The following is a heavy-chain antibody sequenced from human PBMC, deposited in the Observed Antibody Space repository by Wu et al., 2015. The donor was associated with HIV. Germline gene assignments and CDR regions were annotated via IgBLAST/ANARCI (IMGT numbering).Heavy chain of an antibody. Sequence: QVQLVQSGAEVKKPGASVKVSCKASGYTFTNYDISWVRQAPGQGLEWMGWISAYSGNTKYAQKLQGRVTMTTDTSTSSAYMELRSLRSDDTAVYYCARSGGELGSGKYYANYWAEGTLVTVSS. D-gene: IGHD3-10*01. J-gene: IGHJ4*02. CDR3: ARSGGELGSGKYYANY. CDR1: GYTFTNYD. CDR2: ISAYSGNT. V-gene: IGHV1-18*01.